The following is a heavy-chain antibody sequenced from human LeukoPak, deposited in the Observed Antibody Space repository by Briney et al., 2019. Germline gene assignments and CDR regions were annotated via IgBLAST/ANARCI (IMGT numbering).Heavy chain of an antibody. V-gene: IGHV4-31*03. CDR1: GGSISSGGYY. Sequence: SETLSLTCTVPGGSISSGGYYCSWIRQHPGKGLEWLGYIYYSGSTYYNPSLKSRVTISVDTSKNQFSLKLSSVTAADTAVYYCARGTVDTAMVNFDYWGQGTLVTVSS. CDR2: IYYSGST. J-gene: IGHJ4*02. CDR3: ARGTVDTAMVNFDY. D-gene: IGHD5-18*01.